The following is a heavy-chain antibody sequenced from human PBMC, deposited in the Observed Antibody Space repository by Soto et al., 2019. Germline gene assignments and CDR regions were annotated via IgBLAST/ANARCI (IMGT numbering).Heavy chain of an antibody. CDR1: GGIFSTYA. D-gene: IGHD3-10*01. CDR2: IIPIFGTP. CDR3: ARDRDDYGSGNYYNRIDF. J-gene: IGHJ4*02. Sequence: QVQLVQSGAEVKKPGSSVKVSCKASGGIFSTYAISWLRQAPGQGLEWMGGIIPIFGTPNYAQRFQGRVTITADESTPTSYMELSRLKSEDTAVYYCARDRDDYGSGNYYNRIDFWGPGTLVTVSS. V-gene: IGHV1-69*01.